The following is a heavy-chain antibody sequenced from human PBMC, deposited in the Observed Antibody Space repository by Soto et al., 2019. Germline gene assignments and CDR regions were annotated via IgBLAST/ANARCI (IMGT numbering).Heavy chain of an antibody. CDR3: AKDMSPLTAMGPRNYYRMDV. J-gene: IGHJ6*02. CDR2: ISWNSGSI. CDR1: GFTFDGYA. D-gene: IGHD5-18*01. V-gene: IGHV3-9*01. Sequence: GGSLRLSCAASGFTFDGYAMHWVRQAPGKXLEWVSGISWNSGSIGYADSVKGRFTISRDNAKNSLYLQMNSLRAEDTALYYCAKDMSPLTAMGPRNYYRMDVWGQGTTVTVSS.